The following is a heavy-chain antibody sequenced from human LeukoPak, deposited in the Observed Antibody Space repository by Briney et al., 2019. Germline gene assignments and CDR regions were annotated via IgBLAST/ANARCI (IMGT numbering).Heavy chain of an antibody. Sequence: GGSLRLSCAASGFTFSSYSMNWVRQAPGKGLEWVSSISSSSSYIYYADSVKGRFTISRDNAKNSLYLQMNSLRAEDTAVYYCARDSDGDYAPGDIWGQGTMVTVSS. V-gene: IGHV3-21*01. D-gene: IGHD4-17*01. CDR1: GFTFSSYS. J-gene: IGHJ3*02. CDR2: ISSSSSYI. CDR3: ARDSDGDYAPGDI.